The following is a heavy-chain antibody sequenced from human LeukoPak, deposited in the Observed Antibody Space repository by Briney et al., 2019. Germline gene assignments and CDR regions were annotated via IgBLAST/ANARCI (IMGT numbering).Heavy chain of an antibody. V-gene: IGHV3-23*01. CDR2: ISASAYTT. J-gene: IGHJ4*02. D-gene: IGHD6-13*01. CDR1: EFTFSNYV. Sequence: PGGSLRLSCAASEFTFSNYVMSWVRQTPGKGLEWVSTISASAYTTHYADSVKGRFTISRDNSKNTLYLQMNSLRAEDTAVYYCAKEKTVRGVIAAAGNFDYWGQGTLVTVSS. CDR3: AKEKTVRGVIAAAGNFDY.